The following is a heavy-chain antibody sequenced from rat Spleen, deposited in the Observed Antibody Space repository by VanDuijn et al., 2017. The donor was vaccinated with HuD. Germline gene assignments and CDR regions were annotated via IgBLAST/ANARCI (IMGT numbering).Heavy chain of an antibody. CDR1: GFTFSNYG. Sequence: EVQLVESGGGLVQPGRSLKLSCAASGFTFSNYGMAWVRQAPTKGLEGVATISYDGSSTYYRDSVKGRFTISRDNAKTTLYLQMDSLRSKDTATYYCSRGDYFDYCGQRVMVTGSS. CDR2: ISYDGSST. J-gene: IGHJ2*01. CDR3: SRGDYFDY. V-gene: IGHV5-29*01.